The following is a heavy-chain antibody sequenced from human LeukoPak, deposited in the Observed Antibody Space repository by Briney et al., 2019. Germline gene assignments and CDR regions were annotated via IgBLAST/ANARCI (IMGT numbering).Heavy chain of an antibody. CDR2: INHSGST. V-gene: IGHV4-34*01. Sequence: SETLSLTCAVYGGSFSGYYWSWIRQPPGKGLEWLGEINHSGSTNYNPSLKSRVTISVDTSKNQFSLKLSSVTAADTAVYYCARGPIDYGDYAHAPFDYWGQGTLVTVSS. CDR3: ARGPIDYGDYAHAPFDY. D-gene: IGHD4-17*01. CDR1: GGSFSGYY. J-gene: IGHJ4*02.